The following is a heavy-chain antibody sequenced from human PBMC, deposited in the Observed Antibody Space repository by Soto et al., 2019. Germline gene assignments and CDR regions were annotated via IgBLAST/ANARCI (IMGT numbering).Heavy chain of an antibody. CDR2: ITYGGSI. Sequence: PSETLSLTCTVSGASITNDAFFWTCFRQHPEKGLEWLAYITYGGSIYYDPSLRSRLTVSIDKSKSQFSLNVRSVTAADTAVYYCAKMERTQLWLLVQNWGQGPPVTVSS. D-gene: IGHD5-18*01. CDR1: GASITNDAFF. CDR3: AKMERTQLWLLVQN. V-gene: IGHV4-31*03. J-gene: IGHJ4*02.